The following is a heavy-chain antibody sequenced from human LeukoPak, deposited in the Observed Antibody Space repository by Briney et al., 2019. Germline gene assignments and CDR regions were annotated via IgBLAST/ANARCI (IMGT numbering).Heavy chain of an antibody. CDR3: ARRPTAMANHFDY. D-gene: IGHD5-18*01. CDR2: IYSGGST. CDR1: GFTVSDNY. Sequence: EGSLRLSCAASGFTVSDNYMTWVRQAPGKGLEWVSVIYSGGSTYYADSVKGRFTISRDSSENTLYLQMNSLRPEDTAVYYCARRPTAMANHFDYWGQGTLVTVSS. J-gene: IGHJ4*02. V-gene: IGHV3-66*02.